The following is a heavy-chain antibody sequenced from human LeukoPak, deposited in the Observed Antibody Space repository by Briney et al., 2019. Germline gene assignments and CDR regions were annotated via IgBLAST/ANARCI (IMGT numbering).Heavy chain of an antibody. CDR3: AAVLRYFDWFLYPPAPFDY. Sequence: GESLKISCKGSGYSFTSYWIGWVRQMPGKGLEWMGIIYPGDSDTRYSPSFQGQVTISADKSISTAYLQWSSLKASDTAMYYCAAVLRYFDWFLYPPAPFDYWGQGTLVTVSS. CDR2: IYPGDSDT. V-gene: IGHV5-51*01. CDR1: GYSFTSYW. D-gene: IGHD3-9*01. J-gene: IGHJ4*02.